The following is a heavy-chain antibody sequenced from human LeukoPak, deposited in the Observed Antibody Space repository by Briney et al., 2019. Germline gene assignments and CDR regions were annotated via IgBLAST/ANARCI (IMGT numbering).Heavy chain of an antibody. CDR3: ARGVYIAAAQYGY. CDR1: GGSISNYY. V-gene: IGHV4-59*01. D-gene: IGHD6-13*01. J-gene: IGHJ4*02. Sequence: PSETLSLTCTVSGGSISNYYWSWIRQPPGKGMEWIGYIYYSGTTNYNPSLKSRVTISVDTSKNQFSLKLNSVTAADTAVYYCARGVYIAAAQYGYWGQGTLVTVSS. CDR2: IYYSGTT.